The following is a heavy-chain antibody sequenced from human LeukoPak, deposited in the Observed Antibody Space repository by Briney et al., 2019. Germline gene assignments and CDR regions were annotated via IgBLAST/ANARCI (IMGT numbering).Heavy chain of an antibody. D-gene: IGHD3-22*01. V-gene: IGHV4-34*01. J-gene: IGHJ4*02. Sequence: PWETLALTCAVYGESFSGYYWSWIRQPPGKGLTWIGEINHSGSINYNPSLKSRVTISLDTSKSQFSLKLSSVTAADTAVYYCARGKYDSGGYYLDYWGQGTLVTVSS. CDR2: INHSGSI. CDR1: GESFSGYY. CDR3: ARGKYDSGGYYLDY.